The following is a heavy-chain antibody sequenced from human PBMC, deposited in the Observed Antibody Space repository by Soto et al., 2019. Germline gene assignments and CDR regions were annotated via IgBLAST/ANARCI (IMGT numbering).Heavy chain of an antibody. CDR2: ISSNGGST. D-gene: IGHD3-22*01. Sequence: GGSLRLSCSASGFTFSSYAMHWVRQAPGKGLEYVSAISSNGGSTYYADSVKGRFTISRDNSKNTLYLQMSSLRAEDTAVYYCVKRPGYDSSGYYRDYWGQGTLVTVSS. CDR3: VKRPGYDSSGYYRDY. CDR1: GFTFSSYA. V-gene: IGHV3-64D*08. J-gene: IGHJ4*02.